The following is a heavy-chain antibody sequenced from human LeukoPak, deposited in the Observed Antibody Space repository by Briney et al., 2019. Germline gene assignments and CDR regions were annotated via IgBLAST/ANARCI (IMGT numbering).Heavy chain of an antibody. CDR2: ISYDGSDK. Sequence: GGSLRLSCAASGFTFSNYVMHWVRQAPGKGLEWVAVISYDGSDKFYADSVKGRFTISRDNSINTLYLQMNSLRVEETAVYYCAKGQEVIPAANAFEIWGQGTMVTVSS. CDR3: AKGQEVIPAANAFEI. V-gene: IGHV3-30-3*01. CDR1: GFTFSNYV. J-gene: IGHJ3*02. D-gene: IGHD2-2*01.